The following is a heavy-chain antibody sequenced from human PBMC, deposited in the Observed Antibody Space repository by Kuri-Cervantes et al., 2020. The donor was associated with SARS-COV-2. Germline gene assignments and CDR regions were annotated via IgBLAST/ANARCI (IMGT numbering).Heavy chain of an antibody. D-gene: IGHD5-12*01. Sequence: ASVKVSCKASGYTFTSYGISWVRQAPGQGLEWMGWISAYNGNTNYAQKLQGRVTMTIDTSTSTAYMELSSLRSEDTAVYYCARVGRGMATTPGFDYWGQGTLVTVSS. CDR3: ARVGRGMATTPGFDY. CDR2: ISAYNGNT. J-gene: IGHJ4*02. CDR1: GYTFTSYG. V-gene: IGHV1-18*01.